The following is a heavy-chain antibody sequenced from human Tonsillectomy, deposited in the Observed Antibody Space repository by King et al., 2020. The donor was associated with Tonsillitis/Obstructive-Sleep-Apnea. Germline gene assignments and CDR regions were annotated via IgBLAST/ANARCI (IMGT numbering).Heavy chain of an antibody. Sequence: QLVQSGAEVRKPGASVKVSCKTSGYPFSVYAIHWVRQAPRQSLEWMGWIHGGSGDTKYSQKFQGRITITRDLFASTAYMEVSSLTSEDTAVYYCARDEDYWGQGTLVTVS. J-gene: IGHJ4*02. CDR1: GYPFSVYA. CDR2: IHGGSGDT. CDR3: ARDEDY. V-gene: IGHV1-3*01.